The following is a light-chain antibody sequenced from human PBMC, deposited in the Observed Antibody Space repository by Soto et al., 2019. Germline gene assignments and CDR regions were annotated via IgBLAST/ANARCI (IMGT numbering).Light chain of an antibody. CDR2: EVS. CDR3: SSYAGSNNFV. Sequence: QSARTKPPSSSVSPGQSVTISCAGTSSDVGGYNYVSWYQQHPGKAPKLMIYEVSKRPSGVPDRFSGSKSGNTASLTVSGLQAEDEADYYCSSYAGSNNFVFGTGTKV. J-gene: IGLJ1*01. CDR1: SSDVGGYNY. V-gene: IGLV2-8*01.